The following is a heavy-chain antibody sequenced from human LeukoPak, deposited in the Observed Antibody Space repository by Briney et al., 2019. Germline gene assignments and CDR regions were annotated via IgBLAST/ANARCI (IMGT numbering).Heavy chain of an antibody. CDR2: IIPIFGTA. V-gene: IGHV1-69*13. J-gene: IGHJ6*02. CDR3: ARVYPNYYGMDV. Sequence: GASMKVSCKASGGTFSSYAISWVRQAPGQGLEWMGGIIPIFGTANYAQKFQGRVTITADESTSTAYMELSSLRSEDTAVYYCARVYPNYYGMDVWGQGTTVTVSS. CDR1: GGTFSSYA.